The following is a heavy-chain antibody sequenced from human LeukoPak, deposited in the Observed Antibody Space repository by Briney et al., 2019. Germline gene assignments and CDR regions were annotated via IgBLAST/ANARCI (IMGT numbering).Heavy chain of an antibody. D-gene: IGHD3-3*01. Sequence: PSETLSLTCTVSGGSIRIYYWSWIGQPAGKGLEWIGRIYTSGSTNYNPSLKSRVTISVDKSKNQFSLKLSSVTAADTAVYYCARDSLSPYYDFWSGYSDAFDIWGQGTIVTVSS. V-gene: IGHV4-4*07. J-gene: IGHJ3*02. CDR1: GGSIRIYY. CDR2: IYTSGST. CDR3: ARDSLSPYYDFWSGYSDAFDI.